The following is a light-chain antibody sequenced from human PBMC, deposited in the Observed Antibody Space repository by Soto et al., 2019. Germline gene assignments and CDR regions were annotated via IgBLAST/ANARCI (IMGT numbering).Light chain of an antibody. J-gene: IGKJ2*01. CDR3: QQYNHWPPYT. CDR2: GAS. Sequence: EIVMTQSPATLSVSPGEGATLSCRASLTVFTNLAWYQQKPGQAPRLLIYGASTRATGTPARFSGSGSGTEFTLNISSLQSEDFALYYCQQYNHWPPYTFGQGTKLQIK. CDR1: LTVFTN. V-gene: IGKV3-15*01.